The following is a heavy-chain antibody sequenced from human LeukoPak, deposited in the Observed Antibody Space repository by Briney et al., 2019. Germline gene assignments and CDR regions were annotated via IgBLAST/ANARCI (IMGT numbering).Heavy chain of an antibody. CDR1: GFTFSTYW. D-gene: IGHD3-10*01. CDR3: ARYDGSVVPIDY. Sequence: GVSLRLSCAASGFTFSTYWMRWVRLAPGKGLEWVANIKQDGSEKRYVDSVKGRFTISRDNAKNSMYLQMNSLRAEDTAVYYCARYDGSVVPIDYWGQGTLVTVSS. J-gene: IGHJ4*02. CDR2: IKQDGSEK. V-gene: IGHV3-7*04.